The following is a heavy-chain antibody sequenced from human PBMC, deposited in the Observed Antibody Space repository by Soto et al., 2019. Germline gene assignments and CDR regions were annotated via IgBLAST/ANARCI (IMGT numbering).Heavy chain of an antibody. D-gene: IGHD2-21*02. V-gene: IGHV3-23*01. Sequence: SCKASGYTFSSYTMSWVRQAPGKGLEWVSGISATGGSTYYADSVKGRFTFSRDNSKNTLYLQMNSLRAEDTAVYYCAKGFIRDCGGDCTVDTWGQGTLVTVSS. CDR1: GYTFSSYT. CDR2: ISATGGST. CDR3: AKGFIRDCGGDCTVDT. J-gene: IGHJ5*02.